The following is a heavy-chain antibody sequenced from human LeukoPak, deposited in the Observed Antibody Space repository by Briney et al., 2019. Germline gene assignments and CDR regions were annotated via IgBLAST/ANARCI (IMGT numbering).Heavy chain of an antibody. CDR1: GFTFGDYA. CDR2: IGSKAYGGTT. V-gene: IGHV3-49*03. J-gene: IGHJ4*02. CDR3: TRAVATISYYFDY. Sequence: PGGSLRLSCTASGFTFGDYAMSWFRQAPGKGLEWVGFIGSKAYGGTTEYAASVKGRFTISRDDSKSIAYLQMNSLKTEDTAVYYCTRAVATISYYFDYWGQGTLVTVSS. D-gene: IGHD5-12*01.